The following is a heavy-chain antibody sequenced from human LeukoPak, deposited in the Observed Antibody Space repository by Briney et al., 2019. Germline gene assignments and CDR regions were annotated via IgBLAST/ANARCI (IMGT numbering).Heavy chain of an antibody. Sequence: VASVKVSCKASGYTFTGYYMHWVRQAPGQGLEWMGWINPNSGGTNYAQKFQGRVTMTRDTSISTAYMELSRPRSDDTAVYYCARSSSGWADAFDIWGQGTMVTVSS. V-gene: IGHV1-2*02. D-gene: IGHD6-19*01. CDR1: GYTFTGYY. CDR2: INPNSGGT. CDR3: ARSSSGWADAFDI. J-gene: IGHJ3*02.